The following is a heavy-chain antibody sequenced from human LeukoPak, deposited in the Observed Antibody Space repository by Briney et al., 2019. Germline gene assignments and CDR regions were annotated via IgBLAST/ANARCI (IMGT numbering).Heavy chain of an antibody. Sequence: ASVKVSCKASGYTFTNYGTTWVRQAPGQGLEWMGWINPNSGGTNYAQKFQGRVTMTRDTSISTAYMELSRLRSDDTAVYYCARDGCSSTSCYNNWFDPWGQGTLVTVSS. D-gene: IGHD2-2*02. V-gene: IGHV1-2*02. J-gene: IGHJ5*02. CDR2: INPNSGGT. CDR1: GYTFTNYG. CDR3: ARDGCSSTSCYNNWFDP.